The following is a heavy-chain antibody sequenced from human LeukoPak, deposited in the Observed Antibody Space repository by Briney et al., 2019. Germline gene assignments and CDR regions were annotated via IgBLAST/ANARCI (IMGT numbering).Heavy chain of an antibody. CDR3: ARDLLAAAGTFWFDP. J-gene: IGHJ5*02. D-gene: IGHD6-13*01. CDR1: GFAFNTYA. V-gene: IGHV3-30*19. Sequence: PGRSLRLSCAASGFAFNTYAMHWVRQAPGKGLEWVAVISYDGSNKYYADSVKGRFTISRDNSKNTLYLQMNSLGAEDTAVYYCARDLLAAAGTFWFDPWGQGTLVTVSS. CDR2: ISYDGSNK.